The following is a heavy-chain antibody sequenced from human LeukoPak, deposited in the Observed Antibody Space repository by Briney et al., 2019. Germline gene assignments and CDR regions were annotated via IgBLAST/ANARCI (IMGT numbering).Heavy chain of an antibody. D-gene: IGHD3-10*01. CDR1: GFTFSSYG. V-gene: IGHV3-30*02. CDR3: AKRPGGVRGVQQYWYFDL. Sequence: GGSLRLSCAASGFTFSSYGMHWVRQAPGKGLEWVAFRRYDGSNKYYADSVKGRFTISRDNSKNTLYLQMNSLRAEDTAVYYCAKRPGGVRGVQQYWYFDLWGRGTLVTVSS. CDR2: RRYDGSNK. J-gene: IGHJ2*01.